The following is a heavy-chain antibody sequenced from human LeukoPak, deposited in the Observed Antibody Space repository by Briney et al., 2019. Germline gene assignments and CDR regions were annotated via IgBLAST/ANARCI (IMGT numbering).Heavy chain of an antibody. CDR2: MYYSGST. J-gene: IGHJ5*02. V-gene: IGHV4-59*08. CDR3: ARPYYYDSRIDP. Sequence: SETLSLTCSVSGDSISAYYWSWLRQPPGKGLEWIAYMYYSGSTYYNPSLKSRVTMSADTSKNQLSLKLSSVTAADTAVYYCARPYYYDSRIDPWGQGILVTVSS. D-gene: IGHD3-22*01. CDR1: GDSISAYY.